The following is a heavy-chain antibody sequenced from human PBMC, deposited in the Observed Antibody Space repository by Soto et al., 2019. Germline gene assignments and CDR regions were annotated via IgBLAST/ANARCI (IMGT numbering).Heavy chain of an antibody. CDR3: ARSLYYYDSSGYPAVDN. Sequence: PSETLSLTCTVSGDSISSGGYYWSWIRQHPGKGLEWIGYIYYSGSTYYDPSLQSRVTISLDTSKNQVSLKLSSVTAADTAVYYCARSLYYYDSSGYPAVDNWGQETLVTVSS. D-gene: IGHD3-22*01. J-gene: IGHJ4*02. CDR1: GDSISSGGYY. V-gene: IGHV4-31*03. CDR2: IYYSGST.